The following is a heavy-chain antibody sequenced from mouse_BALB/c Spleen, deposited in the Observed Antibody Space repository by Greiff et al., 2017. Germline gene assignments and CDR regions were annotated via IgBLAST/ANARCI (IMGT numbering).Heavy chain of an antibody. CDR3: LYGNYVAY. CDR2: INPSNGCT. Sequence: QVQLQQSGAELVKPGASVKLSCKASGYTFTSYYMYWVKQRPGQGLEWIGEINPSNGCTNFNEKFKSKATLTVDKSSSTAYMQLSSLTSEDSAVSYCLYGNYVAYWGQGTLVTVSA. CDR1: GYTFTSYY. D-gene: IGHD2-1*01. J-gene: IGHJ3*01. V-gene: IGHV1S81*02.